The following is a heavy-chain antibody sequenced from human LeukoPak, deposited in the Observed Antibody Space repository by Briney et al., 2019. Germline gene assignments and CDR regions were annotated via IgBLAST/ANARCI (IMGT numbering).Heavy chain of an antibody. CDR3: ASAPLVGATTGWFDP. D-gene: IGHD1-26*01. J-gene: IGHJ5*02. CDR2: ISGSGDNT. V-gene: IGHV3-23*01. CDR1: GFTFSTYG. Sequence: GGTLRLSCAASGFTFSTYGMSWVRQAPGKGLEWVSGISGSGDNTHYADSVKGRFTISRDNSKNTLYLQMNSLRAEDTAVYYCASAPLVGATTGWFDPWGQGTLVTVSS.